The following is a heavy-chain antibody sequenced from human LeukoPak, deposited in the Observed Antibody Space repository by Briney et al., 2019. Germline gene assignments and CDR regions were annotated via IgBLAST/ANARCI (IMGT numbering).Heavy chain of an antibody. J-gene: IGHJ3*02. V-gene: IGHV4-39*01. CDR3: ARHYRGRGYYDSSPIRKGYAFDI. D-gene: IGHD3-22*01. CDR2: IYYSGST. Sequence: SETLSLTCTVSGGSISSSSYYWGWIRQPPGKGLEWIGSIYYSGSTYYNPSLKSRVTISVDTSKNQFSLKLSSVTAADTAVYYCARHYRGRGYYDSSPIRKGYAFDIWGQGTMVTVSS. CDR1: GGSISSSSYY.